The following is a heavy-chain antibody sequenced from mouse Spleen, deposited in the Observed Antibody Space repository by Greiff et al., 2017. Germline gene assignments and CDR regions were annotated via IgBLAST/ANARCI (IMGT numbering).Heavy chain of an antibody. Sequence: EVQLVESGGGLVQPGGSLKLSCATSGFTFSDYYMYWVRQTPEKRLEWVAYISNGGGSTYYPDTVKGRFTISRDNAKNTLYLQMSRLKSEDTAMYYCASLYGNYAWFAYWGQGTLVTVSA. J-gene: IGHJ3*01. D-gene: IGHD2-10*02. CDR3: ASLYGNYAWFAY. V-gene: IGHV5-12*02. CDR2: ISNGGGST. CDR1: GFTFSDYY.